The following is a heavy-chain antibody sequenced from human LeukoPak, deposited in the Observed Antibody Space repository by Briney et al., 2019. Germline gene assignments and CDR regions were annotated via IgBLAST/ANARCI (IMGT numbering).Heavy chain of an antibody. CDR2: IYYSGST. D-gene: IGHD2-2*01. CDR1: GGSISSGGYY. V-gene: IGHV4-31*03. J-gene: IGHJ6*02. Sequence: PSETLSLTCTVSGGSISSGGYYWSWVRQHSGKGLEWIGYIYYSGSTYYNPSLKSRVTISVDTSKNQFSLKLSSVTAADTAVYYCARGGALGYCSSTSCYGGVYYYYGMDVWGQGTTVTVSS. CDR3: ARGGALGYCSSTSCYGGVYYYYGMDV.